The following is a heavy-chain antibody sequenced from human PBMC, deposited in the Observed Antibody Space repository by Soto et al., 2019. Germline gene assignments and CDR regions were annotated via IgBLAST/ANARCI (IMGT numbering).Heavy chain of an antibody. CDR2: ISYDGSNK. J-gene: IGHJ6*02. CDR1: VFTFSSYR. V-gene: IGHV3-30*18. Sequence: LRLSCAASVFTFSSYRMHWVRQAPGKGLELVAVISYDGSNKYYADSVKGRFTNSSDNSKNMLYLQMQRLRAEDTAVYYCAKDTTMDFGGRGTTVTVSS. D-gene: IGHD1-1*01. CDR3: AKDTTMDF.